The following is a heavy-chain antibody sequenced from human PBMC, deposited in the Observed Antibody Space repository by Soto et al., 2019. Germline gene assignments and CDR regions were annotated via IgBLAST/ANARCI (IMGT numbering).Heavy chain of an antibody. J-gene: IGHJ4*02. D-gene: IGHD6-19*01. Sequence: GGSLRLSCAASGFTFSSYAMSWVRQAPGKGLEWVSSIVGSGAATYYADSVKGRFTISRDNSKNTLYLQMNSLRAKDTAVYFCAKDWDIAVAGSDYWGQGTLVTVSS. V-gene: IGHV3-23*01. CDR1: GFTFSSYA. CDR3: AKDWDIAVAGSDY. CDR2: IVGSGAAT.